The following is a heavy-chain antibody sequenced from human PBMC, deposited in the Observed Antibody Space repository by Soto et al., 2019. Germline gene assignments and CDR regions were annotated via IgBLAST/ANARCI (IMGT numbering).Heavy chain of an antibody. D-gene: IGHD3-3*01. CDR2: INPNSGGT. Sequence: GASVKVSCKASGYTFTGYYMHWVRQAPGQGLEWMGWINPNSGGTNYAQKFQGWVTMTRDTSISTAYMELSRLRSGDTAVYYCARDFYYDFWSGYSFGMDVWGQGTTVTVSS. V-gene: IGHV1-2*04. CDR3: ARDFYYDFWSGYSFGMDV. J-gene: IGHJ6*02. CDR1: GYTFTGYY.